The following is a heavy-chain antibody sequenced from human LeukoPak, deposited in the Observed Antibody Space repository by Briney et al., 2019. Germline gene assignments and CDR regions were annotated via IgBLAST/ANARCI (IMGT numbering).Heavy chain of an antibody. D-gene: IGHD3-10*01. J-gene: IGHJ4*02. V-gene: IGHV3-30*04. Sequence: GGSLRLSCAASGFTFSSYAMHWVRRAPGKGLEWVAVISYDGSNKYYADSVKGRFTISRDNSKNTLYLQMNSLRAEDTAVYYCAREREVMVRGVTHYFDYWGQGTLVTVSS. CDR3: AREREVMVRGVTHYFDY. CDR1: GFTFSSYA. CDR2: ISYDGSNK.